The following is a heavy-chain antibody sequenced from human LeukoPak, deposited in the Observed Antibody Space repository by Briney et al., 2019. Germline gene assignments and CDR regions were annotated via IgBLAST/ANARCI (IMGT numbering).Heavy chain of an antibody. J-gene: IGHJ3*02. D-gene: IGHD3-3*01. V-gene: IGHV4-30-4*01. CDR1: GGSTSSGDYY. CDR2: IYYSGST. Sequence: SETLSLTCTVSGGSTSSGDYYWSWIRQPPGKGLEWIGYIYYSGSTYYNPSLKSRVTISVDTSKNQFSLKLSSVTAADTAVYYCAKTFFGEESRDAFDIWGQGTMVTVSS. CDR3: AKTFFGEESRDAFDI.